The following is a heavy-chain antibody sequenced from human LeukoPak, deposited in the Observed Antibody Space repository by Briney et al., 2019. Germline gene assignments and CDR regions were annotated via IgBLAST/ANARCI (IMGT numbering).Heavy chain of an antibody. CDR2: IYWDDDK. Sequence: SGPTLVNPTQTLTLTCTFSGFSLSTSGVAVGWIRQPPGKALEWLALIYWDDDKRYSTSLKSRLTITKDTSKNQVVLTMTNMDPVDTATYYCAHRNGPGGYDYAFDIWGQGTMVTVSS. J-gene: IGHJ3*02. V-gene: IGHV2-5*02. CDR1: GFSLSTSGVA. CDR3: AHRNGPGGYDYAFDI. D-gene: IGHD5-12*01.